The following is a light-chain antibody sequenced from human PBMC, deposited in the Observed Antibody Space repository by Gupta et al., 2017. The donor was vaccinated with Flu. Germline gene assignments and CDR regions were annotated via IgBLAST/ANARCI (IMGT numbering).Light chain of an antibody. V-gene: IGLV2-14*01. CDR1: SSDVGGYNY. Sequence: QSALTQPASVSGSPGQSITISCTGTSSDVGGYNYVSWYQQHPGKAPILVIYEVSNRPSGVSKRFSGSKSGTTVSLTICGLQAEDEADYYCSSSTSSSTRVFGGGTKLTVL. CDR3: SSSTSSSTRV. CDR2: EVS. J-gene: IGLJ2*01.